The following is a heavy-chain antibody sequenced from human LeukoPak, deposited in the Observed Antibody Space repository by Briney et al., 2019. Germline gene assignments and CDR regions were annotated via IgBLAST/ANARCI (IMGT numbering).Heavy chain of an antibody. CDR1: GGSISSYY. CDR3: AREDGSGRLDY. V-gene: IGHV4-4*07. J-gene: IGHJ4*02. Sequence: PSETLSLTCTVSGGSISSYYRTWIRQPAGEGLEWAGRIYPSGSTNYNPSLKSRVTMSVDTSKNLFSLKLSSVTAADTAVYYCAREDGSGRLDYWGQGTLVTVSS. CDR2: IYPSGST. D-gene: IGHD3-10*01.